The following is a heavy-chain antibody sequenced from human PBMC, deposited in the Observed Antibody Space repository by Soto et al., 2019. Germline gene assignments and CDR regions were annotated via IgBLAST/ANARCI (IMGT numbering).Heavy chain of an antibody. D-gene: IGHD1-26*01. CDR2: INSDGSTV. V-gene: IGHV3-48*03. Sequence: VGSLRLSCAAPGFTFSSYEMNWVRQAPGKGLEWVSYINSDGSTVYYADSVKGRFTISRDNAKNSLYLQMNSLRAEDTAVYYCARDARTYSGSIRHLDYWGQGTLVTVSS. J-gene: IGHJ4*02. CDR1: GFTFSSYE. CDR3: ARDARTYSGSIRHLDY.